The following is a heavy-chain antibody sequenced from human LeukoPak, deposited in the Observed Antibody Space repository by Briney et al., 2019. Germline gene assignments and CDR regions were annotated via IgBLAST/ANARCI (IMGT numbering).Heavy chain of an antibody. CDR3: ARDHSSSGPGMYYFDY. D-gene: IGHD6-13*01. J-gene: IGHJ4*02. Sequence: GGSLRLSCAASGFTFSTYAMSWVRQIPGKGLEWVSAISGSDDGTYYADSVKGRFTISRDNAKNSLYLQMNSLRAEDTAVYYCARDHSSSGPGMYYFDYWGQGTLVTVSS. CDR1: GFTFSTYA. CDR2: ISGSDDGT. V-gene: IGHV3-23*01.